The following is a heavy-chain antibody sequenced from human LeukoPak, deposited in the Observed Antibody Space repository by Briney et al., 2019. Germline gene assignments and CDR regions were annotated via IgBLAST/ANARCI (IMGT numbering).Heavy chain of an antibody. CDR2: MNPNSGNT. V-gene: IGHV1-8*03. CDR1: GYTFTSYD. D-gene: IGHD1-26*01. CDR3: ARGVGATSDFDY. J-gene: IGHJ4*02. Sequence: ASVKVSCTASGYTFTSYDINWVRQATGQGLEWMGWMNPNSGNTGYAQKFQGRVTITRNTSISTAYMELSSLRSEDTAVYYCARGVGATSDFDYWGQGTLVTVSS.